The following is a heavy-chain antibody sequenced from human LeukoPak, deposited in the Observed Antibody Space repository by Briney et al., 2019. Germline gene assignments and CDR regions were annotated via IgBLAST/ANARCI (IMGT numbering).Heavy chain of an antibody. J-gene: IGHJ2*01. CDR2: IYYSGSS. CDR3: ARGDYEGSYFDL. CDR1: VGSISSYY. V-gene: IGHV4-59*01. Sequence: SETLSLTCTVSVGSISSYYWSWMRQPPGKGLEGIGHIYYSGSSNYNPPLESGVTISVDTSKNQFSLKLSSVTAADTAVYYCARGDYEGSYFDLWGRGTLVTVSS. D-gene: IGHD4-17*01.